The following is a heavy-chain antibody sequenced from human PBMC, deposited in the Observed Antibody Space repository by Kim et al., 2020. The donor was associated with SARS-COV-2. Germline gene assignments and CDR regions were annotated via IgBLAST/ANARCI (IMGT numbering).Heavy chain of an antibody. J-gene: IGHJ4*02. CDR2: ISGSGGST. CDR3: AKDPGLILDIVVVPAATPGPLFDY. V-gene: IGHV3-23*01. CDR1: GFTFSSYA. Sequence: GGSLRLSCAASGFTFSSYAMSWVRQAPGKGLEWVSAISGSGGSTYYADSVKGRFTISRDNSKNTLYLQMNSLRAEDTAVYYCAKDPGLILDIVVVPAATPGPLFDYWGQGTLVTVSS. D-gene: IGHD2-2*01.